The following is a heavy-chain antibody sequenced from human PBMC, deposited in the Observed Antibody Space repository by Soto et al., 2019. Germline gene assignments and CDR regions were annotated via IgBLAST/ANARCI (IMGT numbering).Heavy chain of an antibody. D-gene: IGHD2-2*01. J-gene: IGHJ4*02. V-gene: IGHV3-74*01. Sequence: EVQLVESGGGLVQPGGSLRLSCAASGFTFSSHWMNWVRQGPGKGLVWVSRISGDGRTTSHADSVKGRFTISRDNAKNTLYLQINSLRVEDTAVYYCARGVPNCSSSSCYFDFWGQGILVTVSS. CDR2: ISGDGRTT. CDR3: ARGVPNCSSSSCYFDF. CDR1: GFTFSSHW.